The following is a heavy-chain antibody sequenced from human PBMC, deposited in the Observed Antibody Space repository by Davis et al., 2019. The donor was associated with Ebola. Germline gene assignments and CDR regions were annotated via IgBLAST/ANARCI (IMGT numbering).Heavy chain of an antibody. Sequence: GESLKISCAASGFTLSNYYLNWVRQVPGKGLEWVGRIRSANDGGTTDSAAPVKGRFAISRDDSKSTLYLQMSSLRTEDTAVYYCAAARKYSYGLTWGQGTLVTVSS. V-gene: IGHV3-15*05. CDR3: AAARKYSYGLT. D-gene: IGHD5-18*01. J-gene: IGHJ4*02. CDR2: IRSANDGGTT. CDR1: GFTLSNYY.